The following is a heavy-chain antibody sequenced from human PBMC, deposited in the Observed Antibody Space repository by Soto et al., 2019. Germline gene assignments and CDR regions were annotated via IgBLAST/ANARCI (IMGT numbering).Heavy chain of an antibody. CDR2: IIPIFGTA. CDR3: AGEPRYCSSTSCYGTYYYYYGMDV. D-gene: IGHD2-2*01. J-gene: IGHJ6*02. CDR1: GGTFSSYA. V-gene: IGHV1-69*01. Sequence: QVQLVQSGAEVKKPGSSVKVSCKASGGTFSSYAISWVRQAPGQGLEWMGGIIPIFGTATYAQKFQGRVTITEDESTSTAYMELSSLRSEDTAVYYCAGEPRYCSSTSCYGTYYYYYGMDVWGQGTTVTVSS.